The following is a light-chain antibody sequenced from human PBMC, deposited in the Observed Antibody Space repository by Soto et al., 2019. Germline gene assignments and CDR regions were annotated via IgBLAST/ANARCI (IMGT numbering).Light chain of an antibody. Sequence: QSALTQPASVSGSPGQSITSSCTGTSSDIGSNNYVSWFQQRPGKAPTLIIYEVSNRPSGVSTHFSGSKSGNTASLTISGLLPEDEAEYYCSSYTTTTRLFGGGTKVTVL. CDR2: EVS. CDR3: SSYTTTTRL. V-gene: IGLV2-14*01. J-gene: IGLJ3*02. CDR1: SSDIGSNNY.